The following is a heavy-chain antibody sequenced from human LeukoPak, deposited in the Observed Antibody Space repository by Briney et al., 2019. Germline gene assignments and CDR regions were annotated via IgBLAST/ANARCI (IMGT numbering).Heavy chain of an antibody. Sequence: ASVKLSCKASGYTFTGNNMHWVRQAPGQGLGWMWWITPNGGGTNYAQKFQGRVTMTRDTSISTAYMELSRLRSDDTAVYYCASYFFENYYGSGSQPYCYYGMDVWGQGTTVTVSS. CDR3: ASYFFENYYGSGSQPYCYYGMDV. CDR2: ITPNGGGT. J-gene: IGHJ6*02. CDR1: GYTFTGNN. V-gene: IGHV1-2*02. D-gene: IGHD3-10*01.